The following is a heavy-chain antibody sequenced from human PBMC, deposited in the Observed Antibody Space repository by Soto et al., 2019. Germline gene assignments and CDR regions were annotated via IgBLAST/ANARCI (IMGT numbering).Heavy chain of an antibody. J-gene: IGHJ6*02. CDR1: GYTFTGYY. V-gene: IGHV1-2*02. Sequence: GASVKVSCKASGYTFTGYYMHWVRQAPGQGLEWMGWINPNSGGTNYAQKFQGRVTMTRDTSISTAYMELSRLRSDDTAVYYCARAGWRSGSYRGGYYYYGMDVWGQGTTVTVS. CDR2: INPNSGGT. D-gene: IGHD3-22*01. CDR3: ARAGWRSGSYRGGYYYYGMDV.